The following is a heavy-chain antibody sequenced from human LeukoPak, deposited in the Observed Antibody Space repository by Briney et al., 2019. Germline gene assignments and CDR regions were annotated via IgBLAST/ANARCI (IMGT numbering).Heavy chain of an antibody. V-gene: IGHV3-23*01. CDR2: ISGSGGST. J-gene: IGHJ4*02. CDR1: GFTFSSYA. D-gene: IGHD3-22*01. Sequence: PGRSLRLSCAASGFTFSSYAMSWVRQAPGKGLEWVSAISGSGGSTYYADSVKGRFTISRDNSKNTLYLQMNSLRAEDTAVYYCATSFYDSSGYYQTFDYWGQGTLVTVSS. CDR3: ATSFYDSSGYYQTFDY.